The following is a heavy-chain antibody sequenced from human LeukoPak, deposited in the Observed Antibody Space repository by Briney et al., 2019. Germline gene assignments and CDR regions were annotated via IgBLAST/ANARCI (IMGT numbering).Heavy chain of an antibody. D-gene: IGHD6-19*01. V-gene: IGHV1-18*01. CDR3: ARDTWRAVAGTSTYYYTGMDA. J-gene: IGHJ6*02. CDR2: ISAYNGNT. CDR1: GYTFTSYG. Sequence: GASVKVSCKASGYTFTSYGISWVRQAPGQGLEWMGWISAYNGNTNYAQKLQGRATMTTDTSTSTAYMELRSLRSDDTAVYYCARDTWRAVAGTSTYYYTGMDAWGQGTTVTVSS.